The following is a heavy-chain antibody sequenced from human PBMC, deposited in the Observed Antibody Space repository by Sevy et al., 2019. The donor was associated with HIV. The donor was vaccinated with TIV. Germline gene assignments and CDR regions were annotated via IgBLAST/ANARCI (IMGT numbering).Heavy chain of an antibody. CDR3: ARVRVAAADYYFDY. Sequence: GGSLRLSCAASGFTFSDYYMSWVRQAPGKGLEWVSYISSGGRTIYYADSVKGRFTISRDNAKNSLYLQMNSLRAEDTAVYYCARVRVAAADYYFDYWGQGTLVTVSS. CDR1: GFTFSDYY. D-gene: IGHD6-25*01. CDR2: ISSGGRTI. J-gene: IGHJ4*02. V-gene: IGHV3-11*01.